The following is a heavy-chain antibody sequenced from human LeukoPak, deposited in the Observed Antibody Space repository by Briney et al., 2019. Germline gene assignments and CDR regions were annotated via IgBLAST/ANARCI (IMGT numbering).Heavy chain of an antibody. CDR1: GGSISSGSYY. J-gene: IGHJ3*02. D-gene: IGHD1-14*01. CDR3: ARVNPGFDAFDI. V-gene: IGHV4-61*02. Sequence: PSETLSLTCTVSGGSISSGSYYWSWIRQPAGKGLEWIGRIYTSGSTNYNPSLKSRVTISVDTSKNQFSLKLSSVTAADTAVYYCARVNPGFDAFDIWGQGTMVTVSS. CDR2: IYTSGST.